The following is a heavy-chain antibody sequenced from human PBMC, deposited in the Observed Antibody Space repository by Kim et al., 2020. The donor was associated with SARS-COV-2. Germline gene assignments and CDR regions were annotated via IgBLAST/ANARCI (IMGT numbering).Heavy chain of an antibody. Sequence: SVKVSCKASGGTFSSYAISWVRQAPGQGLEWMGGIIPIFGTANYAQKFQGRVTITADESTSTAYMELSSLRSEDPAVYYCARDTGATGYYFDYWGQGTLVTVSS. CDR3: ARDTGATGYYFDY. J-gene: IGHJ4*02. CDR2: IIPIFGTA. V-gene: IGHV1-69*13. CDR1: GGTFSSYA. D-gene: IGHD1-26*01.